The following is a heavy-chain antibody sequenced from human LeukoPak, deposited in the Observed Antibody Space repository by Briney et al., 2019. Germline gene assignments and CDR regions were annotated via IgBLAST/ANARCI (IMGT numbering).Heavy chain of an antibody. J-gene: IGHJ4*02. Sequence: ASVKVSCKASGYTFTSYGISWVRQAPGQGLEWMGWISAYNGNTNYAQKLQGRVTMTTDTSTSTAYIELRSLRSDDTAVYYCARDSTIFGVVTWPPFDYWGQGTLVTVSS. V-gene: IGHV1-18*01. CDR1: GYTFTSYG. D-gene: IGHD3-3*01. CDR3: ARDSTIFGVVTWPPFDY. CDR2: ISAYNGNT.